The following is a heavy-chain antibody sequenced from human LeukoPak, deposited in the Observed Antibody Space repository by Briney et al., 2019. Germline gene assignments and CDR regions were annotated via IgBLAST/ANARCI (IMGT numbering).Heavy chain of an antibody. CDR3: ATPQYDFWSGYPDAFDI. D-gene: IGHD3-3*01. CDR1: GYSISSGYY. J-gene: IGHJ3*02. Sequence: KPSETLSLTCAVSGYSISSGYYWGWIRQPPGKGLEWIGSIYHSGSTYYNPSLKSRVTISVDTSKNQFSLKLSSVTAADTAVYYCATPQYDFWSGYPDAFDIWGQGTMVTLSS. V-gene: IGHV4-38-2*01. CDR2: IYHSGST.